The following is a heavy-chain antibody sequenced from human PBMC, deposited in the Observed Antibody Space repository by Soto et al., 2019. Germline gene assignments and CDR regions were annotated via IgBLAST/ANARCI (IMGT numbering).Heavy chain of an antibody. CDR2: IYYSGST. CDR3: ATGSPYGSGSYLWYYYYYYGMDV. D-gene: IGHD3-10*01. CDR1: GGSISSYY. Sequence: SETLSLTCTVSGGSISSYYWSWIRQPPGKGLEWIGYIYYSGSTNYNPSLKSRVTISVDTSKNQFSLKLSSVTAADTAVYYCATGSPYGSGSYLWYYYYYYGMDVWGQGTTVTVSS. V-gene: IGHV4-59*01. J-gene: IGHJ6*02.